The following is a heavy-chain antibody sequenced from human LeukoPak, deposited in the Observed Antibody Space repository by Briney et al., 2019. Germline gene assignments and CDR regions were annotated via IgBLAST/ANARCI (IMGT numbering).Heavy chain of an antibody. CDR1: GYTFTSYG. J-gene: IGHJ3*02. V-gene: IGHV1-18*01. CDR2: ISAYNGNT. Sequence: ASVKVSCKASGYTFTSYGISWVRQAPGQGLEWMGWISAYNGNTNYGQKLQGRVTMTTDTSTSTAYMELRSLRSDDTAVYYCARVKGYYYDSSGYYHRNDAFDIWGQGTMVTVSS. D-gene: IGHD3-22*01. CDR3: ARVKGYYYDSSGYYHRNDAFDI.